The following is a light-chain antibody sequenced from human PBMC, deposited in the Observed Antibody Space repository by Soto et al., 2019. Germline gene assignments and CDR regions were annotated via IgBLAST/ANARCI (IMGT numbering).Light chain of an antibody. CDR2: EVT. Sequence: QSVLTQPPSASGSPGQSVTISCTGTSTDVGAYNYVSWYQQHPGKAPKLMIYEVTKRPSVVPDRFSGSKSGNTASLTVSGLQTEDEADYYCGSHAGNSNLVFGGGTKLTVL. CDR3: GSHAGNSNLV. J-gene: IGLJ3*02. CDR1: STDVGAYNY. V-gene: IGLV2-8*01.